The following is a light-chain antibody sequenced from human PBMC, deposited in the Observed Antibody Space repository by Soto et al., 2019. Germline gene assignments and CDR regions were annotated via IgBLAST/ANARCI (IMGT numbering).Light chain of an antibody. Sequence: EIVLTQSPGTLSLSPGERATLPCRASQSVSSNLAWYQQKPGQAPRLLIYDASNRATGIPARFSGSGSVTDFTLTISSLEPEDFAVYYCQQRSNLATFGPGTKVDI. CDR2: DAS. V-gene: IGKV3-11*01. J-gene: IGKJ3*01. CDR1: QSVSSN. CDR3: QQRSNLAT.